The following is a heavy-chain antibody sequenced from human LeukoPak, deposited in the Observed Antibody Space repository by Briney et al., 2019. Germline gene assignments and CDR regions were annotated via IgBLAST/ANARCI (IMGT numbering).Heavy chain of an antibody. Sequence: SGPTLVNPTQTLTLTCTFSGFSLSTSGVGVGWIRQPPGQALEWLALIYWDDDKRCSPSLKSRLTITKDTSKNQVVLTMTDMDPVDTATYYCARRGYNYGTLDYWGQGTLVTVSS. CDR1: GFSLSTSGVG. CDR3: ARRGYNYGTLDY. D-gene: IGHD5-18*01. CDR2: IYWDDDK. J-gene: IGHJ4*02. V-gene: IGHV2-5*02.